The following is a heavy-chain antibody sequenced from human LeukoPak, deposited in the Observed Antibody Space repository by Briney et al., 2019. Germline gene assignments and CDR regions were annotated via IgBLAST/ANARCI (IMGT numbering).Heavy chain of an antibody. CDR1: GFTFSSYS. J-gene: IGHJ5*02. V-gene: IGHV3-48*01. Sequence: GGSLRLSCAASGFTFSSYSMNWVRQAPGKGLEWVSYISSSSSTIYYADSVKGRFTISRDNAKNSLYLQMNSLRAEDTAVYYCASLDCTNGVCYGFNPWGQGTLVTVSS. CDR2: ISSSSSTI. D-gene: IGHD2-8*01. CDR3: ASLDCTNGVCYGFNP.